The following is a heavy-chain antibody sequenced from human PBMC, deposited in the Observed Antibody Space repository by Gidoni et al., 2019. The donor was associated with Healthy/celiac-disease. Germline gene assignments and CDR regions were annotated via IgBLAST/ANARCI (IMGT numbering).Heavy chain of an antibody. CDR1: GGSISSGGYY. Sequence: QVQLQESGPGLVKPSQTLSLTCTVAGGSISSGGYYWSWIRQHPGKGLEWIGYIYYSGSTYYNPSLKSRVTISVDTSKNQFSLKLSSVTAADTAVYYCARATAATPWYFDLWGRGTLVTVSS. CDR2: IYYSGST. J-gene: IGHJ2*01. D-gene: IGHD2-15*01. V-gene: IGHV4-31*03. CDR3: ARATAATPWYFDL.